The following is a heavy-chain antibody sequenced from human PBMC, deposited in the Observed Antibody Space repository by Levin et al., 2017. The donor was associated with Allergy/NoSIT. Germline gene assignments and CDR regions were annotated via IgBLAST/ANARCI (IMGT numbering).Heavy chain of an antibody. V-gene: IGHV2-70*01. CDR1: GLSLTTIGMS. CDR3: ARTPPRAIYYGMDV. CDR2: IDWDDGK. J-gene: IGHJ6*02. Sequence: SGPTLVKPAQTLTLTCTLSGLSLTTIGMSVSWIRQPPGKALEWLALIDWDDGKYYSTSLKTRLTISKDTSKNQVVLTMTNMDTVDTATYYCARTPPRAIYYGMDVWGQGTTVTVSS. D-gene: IGHD2-2*01.